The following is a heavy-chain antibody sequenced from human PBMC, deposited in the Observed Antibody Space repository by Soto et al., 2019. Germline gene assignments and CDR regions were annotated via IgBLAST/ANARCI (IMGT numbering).Heavy chain of an antibody. V-gene: IGHV3-30*18. CDR3: AKGGRQWLVTSVFDY. CDR1: GFTFSDDA. J-gene: IGHJ4*02. D-gene: IGHD6-19*01. Sequence: VQLVESGGGVVQPGRSLRLSCAASGFTFSDDAMHWVRQAPGKGLEWVAVVSHDGRNTHYADSVKGRFTSSRDSSKNTFSLEMTSLRAEDTAVYYWAKGGRQWLVTSVFDYWGQGALVTVSS. CDR2: VSHDGRNT.